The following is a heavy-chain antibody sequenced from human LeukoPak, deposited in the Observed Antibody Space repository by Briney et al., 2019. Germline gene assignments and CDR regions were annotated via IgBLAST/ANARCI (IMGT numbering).Heavy chain of an antibody. D-gene: IGHD3-10*01. CDR1: GYTFTSYG. J-gene: IGHJ4*02. CDR2: ISAYNGIT. Sequence: GASVKVSCKASGYTFTSYGISWVRQAPGQGLEWMGWISAYNGITNYAQKLQGRVTMTTDTSTSTAYMELRSLRSDDTAVYYCARAPNSGSGSYPICGGCFDYWGQGTLVTVSS. CDR3: ARAPNSGSGSYPICGGCFDY. V-gene: IGHV1-18*01.